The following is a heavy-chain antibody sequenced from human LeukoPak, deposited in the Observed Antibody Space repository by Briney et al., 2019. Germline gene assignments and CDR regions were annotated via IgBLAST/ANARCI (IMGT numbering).Heavy chain of an antibody. Sequence: SETLSLTCGVSGESSSGYYWSWLRQPPGKGLEWIGEINQSGDTNYNPSFESRVTMSVDASKKQFSLKLKSVTAADGAVYYCARSLSPYYDVTSAYWVWGYWGQGTLVIISS. CDR1: GESSSGYY. CDR3: ARSLSPYYDVTSAYWVWGY. CDR2: INQSGDT. V-gene: IGHV4-34*01. J-gene: IGHJ4*02. D-gene: IGHD3-3*01.